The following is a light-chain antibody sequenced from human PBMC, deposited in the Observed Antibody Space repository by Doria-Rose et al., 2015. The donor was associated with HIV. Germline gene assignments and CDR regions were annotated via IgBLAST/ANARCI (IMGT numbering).Light chain of an antibody. CDR3: QQRSDWPPIFT. J-gene: IGKJ3*01. Sequence: EIVLTQSPATLSLSPGERATLSCRASQSVSNLAWYQQKPGQAPRLLIYDASNRATGIPARFSGSGSGTDFTLTISSLEPEDFAVYFCQQRSDWPPIFTFGPGTKVDI. V-gene: IGKV3-11*01. CDR1: QSVSN. CDR2: DAS.